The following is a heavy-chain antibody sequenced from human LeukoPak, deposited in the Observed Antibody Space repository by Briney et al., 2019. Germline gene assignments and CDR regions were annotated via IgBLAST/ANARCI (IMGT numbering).Heavy chain of an antibody. Sequence: GGSLRLSCAASGFTFSSYAMSWFCQAPGKGLEWVSAISGSGGSTYYADSVKGRFTIYRDNSKNTLYLQMNSLRAEDTAVYYCAKDVSIAAAGTLGYWGQGTLVTVSS. CDR2: ISGSGGST. D-gene: IGHD6-13*01. J-gene: IGHJ4*02. CDR1: GFTFSSYA. V-gene: IGHV3-23*01. CDR3: AKDVSIAAAGTLGY.